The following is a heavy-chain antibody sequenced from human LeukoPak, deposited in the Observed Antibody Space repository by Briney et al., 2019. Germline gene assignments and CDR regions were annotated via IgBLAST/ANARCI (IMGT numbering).Heavy chain of an antibody. Sequence: GGSLRLSCAASGFSFGSYAMSWVRQAAGKGLEWVSEICGSVSGSGDCTYYADSVKGRFTISRDNSKNTLYLQMNSLRAEDTAVYYCAKEMAAGTSFPPDYWGQGTLVTVSS. D-gene: IGHD6-13*01. J-gene: IGHJ4*02. CDR3: AKEMAAGTSFPPDY. CDR1: GFSFGSYA. CDR2: ICGSVSGSGDCT. V-gene: IGHV3-23*01.